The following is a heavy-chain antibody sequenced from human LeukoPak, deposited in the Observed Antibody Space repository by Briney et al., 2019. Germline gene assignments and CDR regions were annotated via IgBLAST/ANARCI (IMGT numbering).Heavy chain of an antibody. V-gene: IGHV4-34*01. CDR1: GGSFSGYY. D-gene: IGHD6-19*01. CDR3: AVPKQWLGFDY. CDR2: INHSGST. J-gene: IGHJ4*02. Sequence: PSETLSLTCAVYGGSFSGYYWSWIRQPPGKGLEWIGEINHSGSTNYNPSLKSRVTISVDTFKNQLSLKLSSVAAADTAVYHCAVPKQWLGFDYWGQGTLVTVSS.